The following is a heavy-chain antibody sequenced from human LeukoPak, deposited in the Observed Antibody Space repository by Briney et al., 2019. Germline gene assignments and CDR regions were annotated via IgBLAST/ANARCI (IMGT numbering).Heavy chain of an antibody. D-gene: IGHD3-22*01. V-gene: IGHV4-39*01. CDR2: IYYSGST. J-gene: IGHJ4*02. Sequence: SETLSLTCTVSGGSISCSSYYWGWLRQPPGTGLEWLGSIYYSGSTYYNPSLKSRVTISVDTSKNQFSLKLSSVTAADTAVYYCARVGTPGSWYSSVVVIPEFDYWGQGTLVTVSS. CDR3: ARVGTPGSWYSSVVVIPEFDY. CDR1: GGSISCSSYY.